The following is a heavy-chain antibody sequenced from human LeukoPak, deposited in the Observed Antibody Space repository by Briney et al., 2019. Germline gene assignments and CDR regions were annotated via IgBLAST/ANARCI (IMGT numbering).Heavy chain of an antibody. D-gene: IGHD3-3*01. J-gene: IGHJ4*02. CDR1: GFAFKDYA. Sequence: GGSLRLSCAASGFAFKDYAVHWVRQAPGKGLEWVSGISWNSGNIGYADSVKGRFIISRGNAKNSLYLQMNSLRPEDTALYYCAKELGGLEDFWGQGTLVTVSS. CDR2: ISWNSGNI. CDR3: AKELGGLEDF. V-gene: IGHV3-9*01.